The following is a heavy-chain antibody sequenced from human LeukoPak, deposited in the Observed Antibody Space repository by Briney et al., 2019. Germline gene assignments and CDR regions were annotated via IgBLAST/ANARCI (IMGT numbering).Heavy chain of an antibody. CDR1: GYTFTSCG. CDR3: ARDTHYSSSWDGFDY. J-gene: IGHJ4*02. D-gene: IGHD6-13*01. V-gene: IGHV1-18*01. Sequence: ASVKVSCKASGYTFTSCGISWVRQAPGQGLEWMGWINVYNGYTKYPQNFQGRVTMTTDSSTTTAYMEVRSLTSDDTAFYYCARDTHYSSSWDGFDYWGQGTMVTVSS. CDR2: INVYNGYT.